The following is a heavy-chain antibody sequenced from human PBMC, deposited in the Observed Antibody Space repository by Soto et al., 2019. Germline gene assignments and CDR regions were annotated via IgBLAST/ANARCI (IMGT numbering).Heavy chain of an antibody. CDR1: GYSFTDYW. V-gene: IGHV5-51*01. CDR3: ARQADYNILTCYFYYFDY. Sequence: PGESLKISCQSSGYSFTDYWIGWVRQMPGKGLEWMGIIYPGDSDARYSPSFQGQVTISVDTSINTAFLRWNSLTASDTAMYYCARQADYNILTCYFYYFDYWGQGSLVTVSS. D-gene: IGHD3-9*01. J-gene: IGHJ4*02. CDR2: IYPGDSDA.